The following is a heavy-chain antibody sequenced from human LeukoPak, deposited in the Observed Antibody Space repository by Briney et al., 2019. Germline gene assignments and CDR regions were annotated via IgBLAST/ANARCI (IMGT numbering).Heavy chain of an antibody. CDR3: ATDWLSSWYLEY. CDR2: ISYDGSNK. D-gene: IGHD6-13*01. CDR1: GFTFSSYG. V-gene: IGHV3-30*03. Sequence: PGRSLRLSCAASGFTFSSYGMHWVRQAPGKGLEWVAVISYDGSNKYYADSVKGRFTISRDNSKNTLYLQMNSLRAEDTAVYYCATDWLSSWYLEYWGQGTLVTVSS. J-gene: IGHJ4*02.